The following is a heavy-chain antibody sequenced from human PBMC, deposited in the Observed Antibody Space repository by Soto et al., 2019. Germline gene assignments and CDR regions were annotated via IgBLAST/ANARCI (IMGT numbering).Heavy chain of an antibody. CDR3: AREVVETSSLWLDP. CDR2: MNTNTNPT. Sequence: VQLVQSGAEVKKPGASVKVSCKASGYTFTNNDINWVRQAPGQGLEWIGWMNTNTNPTDSAEVFEGRVSLTWDTSISTAYMQLNSLKIDDTAVYYCAREVVETSSLWLDPWGQGTLVTVSS. J-gene: IGHJ5*02. V-gene: IGHV1-8*01. D-gene: IGHD6-6*01. CDR1: GYTFTNND.